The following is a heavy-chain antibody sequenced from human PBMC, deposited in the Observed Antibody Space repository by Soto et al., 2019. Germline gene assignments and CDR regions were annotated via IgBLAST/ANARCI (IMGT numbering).Heavy chain of an antibody. CDR3: ARFLGGIPARPFDY. D-gene: IGHD6-6*01. J-gene: IGHJ4*02. Sequence: QVQLVESGGGLVKPGGSVRLSCAASGFTFSDSYMSWVRQAPGKGLEWLSYISGSSITISHADSVKGRFTISRDNDKNSVYLQMDSRRAGDTAVYYCARFLGGIPARPFDYWGQGTLVTVSS. CDR1: GFTFSDSY. V-gene: IGHV3-11*01. CDR2: ISGSSITI.